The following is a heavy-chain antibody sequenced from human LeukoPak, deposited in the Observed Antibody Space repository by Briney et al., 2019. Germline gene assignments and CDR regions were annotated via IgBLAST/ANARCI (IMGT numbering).Heavy chain of an antibody. J-gene: IGHJ4*02. V-gene: IGHV3-23*01. CDR3: AQGGHDFNPFYY. CDR2: IKGGGGDP. CDR1: GFTFNTYA. D-gene: IGHD2-21*02. Sequence: GGSLRLSCAASGFTFNTYAMGWVRQAPGEGLEWVSSIKGGGGDPFYADSVGGRITISRDKSKNTMYLSLNSLRAEDTAVYFCAQGGHDFNPFYYWGQGTLVTVSS.